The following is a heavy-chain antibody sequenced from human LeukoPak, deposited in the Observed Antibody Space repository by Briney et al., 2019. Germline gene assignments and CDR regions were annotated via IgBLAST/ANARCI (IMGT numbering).Heavy chain of an antibody. D-gene: IGHD6-19*01. Sequence: GGSLRLSCAASGFTFSNYAMSWVRQAPGKGLEWVSAINDSGGSTYYADSVKGRFTISRDNSKNTLYLQMNTLRAEDTAVYYCAKPAISSRGWYYDYWGQGTLVTFSS. CDR1: GFTFSNYA. J-gene: IGHJ4*02. V-gene: IGHV3-23*01. CDR3: AKPAISSRGWYYDY. CDR2: INDSGGST.